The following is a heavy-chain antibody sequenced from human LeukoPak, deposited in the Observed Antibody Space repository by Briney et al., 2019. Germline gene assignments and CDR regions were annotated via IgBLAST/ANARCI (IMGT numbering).Heavy chain of an antibody. J-gene: IGHJ5*02. V-gene: IGHV1-46*01. Sequence: ASVKVSCKASGYTFTSYYMHWVRQAPGQGLEWMGIINPSGGSTSYAQKFQGRVTMTRDTSTSTVYMELSSLRSEDTAVYYCARDTTRITIFGVVIPRWFDPWGQGTLVTVSS. CDR1: GYTFTSYY. CDR3: ARDTTRITIFGVVIPRWFDP. CDR2: INPSGGST. D-gene: IGHD3-3*01.